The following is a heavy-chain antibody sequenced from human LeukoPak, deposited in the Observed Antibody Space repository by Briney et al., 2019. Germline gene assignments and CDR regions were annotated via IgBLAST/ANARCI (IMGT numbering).Heavy chain of an antibody. CDR3: AREEYYDSSGYYQLSLFDY. J-gene: IGHJ4*02. V-gene: IGHV4-4*07. D-gene: IGHD3-22*01. CDR1: GGSISSYY. Sequence: PSETLSLTCTVAGGSISSYYWRWSRQPAGKGVEGSGRIYTSGSTNYNPSLKSRVTMSVDTSKNQFSLKLSSVTAADTAVYYCAREEYYDSSGYYQLSLFDYWGQGTLVTVSS. CDR2: IYTSGST.